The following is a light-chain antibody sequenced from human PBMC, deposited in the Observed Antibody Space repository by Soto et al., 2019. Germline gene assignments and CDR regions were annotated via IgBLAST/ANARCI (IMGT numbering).Light chain of an antibody. CDR3: EQGTLWPGT. V-gene: IGKV2-30*01. J-gene: IGKJ1*01. CDR2: KVS. Sequence: DVVMTQSPLSLPVTLGQPASISCRSSQSLVDSGGNTYFNWYHQRPGQPPRRLIYKVSNRDSGVADRFSGSGSGTDFALKISRVEAEDVGVYCGEQGTLWPGTGGQGTKVDIK. CDR1: QSLVDSGGNTY.